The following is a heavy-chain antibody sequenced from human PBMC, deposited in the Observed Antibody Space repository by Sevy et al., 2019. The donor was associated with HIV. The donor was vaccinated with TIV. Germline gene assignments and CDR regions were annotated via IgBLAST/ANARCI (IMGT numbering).Heavy chain of an antibody. D-gene: IGHD3-16*01. J-gene: IGHJ5*02. Sequence: GGSLRLSCAASGFTFSTYAMSWVRQAPGKGLEWVSGISGSGVTTYYADSVKGRFTISRDNSKNTLYLQMNSLTAGDTATYYCVRGTVVSLGGAWFDPWGQGTLVTVSS. V-gene: IGHV3-23*01. CDR1: GFTFSTYA. CDR3: VRGTVVSLGGAWFDP. CDR2: ISGSGVTT.